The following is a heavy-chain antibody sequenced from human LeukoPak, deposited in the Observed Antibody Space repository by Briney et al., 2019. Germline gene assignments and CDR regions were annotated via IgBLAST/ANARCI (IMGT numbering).Heavy chain of an antibody. CDR1: GFTFSSYA. V-gene: IGHV3-23*01. Sequence: GGSLRLSCAASGFTFSSYAMSWVRQAPGKGLEWVSAISGSGGSTYYADSVKGRFTISRDDSKNTLYLQMNSLRAEDTAVYYCARDGVGATPFLDYWGQGTLVTVSS. D-gene: IGHD1-26*01. CDR2: ISGSGGST. CDR3: ARDGVGATPFLDY. J-gene: IGHJ4*02.